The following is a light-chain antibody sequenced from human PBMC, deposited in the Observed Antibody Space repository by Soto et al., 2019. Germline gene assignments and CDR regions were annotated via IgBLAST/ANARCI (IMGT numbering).Light chain of an antibody. CDR2: SNN. V-gene: IGLV1-47*01. CDR1: SSNIGSNY. J-gene: IGLJ1*01. CDR3: AGWDDSLSGLYV. Sequence: QSALTQPPSASGTPGQRVTISCSGSSSNIGSNYVYWYQQLPGTAPKDLICSNNQRRSRVPDLFSGSNSGTSVSLAISGLRSVDTADYYCAGWDDSLSGLYVFGIGTKVTV.